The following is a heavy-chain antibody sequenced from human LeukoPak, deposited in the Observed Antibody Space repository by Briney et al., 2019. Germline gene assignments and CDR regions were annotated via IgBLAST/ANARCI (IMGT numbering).Heavy chain of an antibody. CDR3: ARKKGYSYGFFDY. V-gene: IGHV1-2*02. J-gene: IGHJ4*02. D-gene: IGHD5-18*01. Sequence: GASVKVSCKASGYTFTGYYMHRVRQAPGQGLEWMGWINPNSGGTNYAQKFQGRVTMTRDTSISTAYMELSRLRSDDTAVYYCARKKGYSYGFFDYWGQGTLVTVSS. CDR2: INPNSGGT. CDR1: GYTFTGYY.